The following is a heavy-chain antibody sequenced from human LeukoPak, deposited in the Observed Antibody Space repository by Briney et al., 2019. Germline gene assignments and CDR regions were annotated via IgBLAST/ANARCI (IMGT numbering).Heavy chain of an antibody. Sequence: SGGSLRLSCAASGFTFSDHYMDWVRQAPGKGLEWVARSRNKANSYTTEYAASVKGRFTISRDTSENSLYLQMNSLEPEDTAVYSCARVVSLTGTFHLDYWGQGTLVTVSS. J-gene: IGHJ4*02. D-gene: IGHD1/OR15-1a*01. CDR3: ARVVSLTGTFHLDY. CDR1: GFTFSDHY. CDR2: SRNKANSYTT. V-gene: IGHV3-72*01.